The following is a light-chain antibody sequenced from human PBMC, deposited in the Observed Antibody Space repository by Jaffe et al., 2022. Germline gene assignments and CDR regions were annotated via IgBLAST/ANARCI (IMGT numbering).Light chain of an antibody. CDR3: QQYASSPGS. CDR2: AAS. V-gene: IGKV3-20*01. CDR1: QTVTSNY. J-gene: IGKJ2*01. Sequence: EIVVTQSPGTLSLSPGERATLSCRASQTVTSNYLAWYQHKPGQAPRLLIFAASSRATGIPDRFSGSGSGTDFTLTISRLEPEDLAVYYCQQYASSPGSFGQGTKLEIK.